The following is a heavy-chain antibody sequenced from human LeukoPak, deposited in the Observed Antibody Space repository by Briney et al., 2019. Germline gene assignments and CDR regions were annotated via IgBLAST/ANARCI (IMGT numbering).Heavy chain of an antibody. J-gene: IGHJ4*02. D-gene: IGHD3-10*01. V-gene: IGHV3-9*03. Sequence: GGSLRLSCAASGFTFDDYAMHWVRQAPGKGLEWVSSISWNSGNIVYADSVKGRFTISRDNAKNSLYPQMNSLRAEDMALYYCAKGSEVLLWFGVYFDYWGQGTLVTVSS. CDR2: ISWNSGNI. CDR3: AKGSEVLLWFGVYFDY. CDR1: GFTFDDYA.